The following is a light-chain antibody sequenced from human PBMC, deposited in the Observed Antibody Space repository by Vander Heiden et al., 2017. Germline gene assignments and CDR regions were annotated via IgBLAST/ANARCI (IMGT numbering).Light chain of an antibody. J-gene: IGLJ3*02. CDR3: LIWHTSAWV. CDR2: YNSDSDK. V-gene: IGLV5-45*03. CDR1: SDIIVGTYR. Sequence: QAVLTPPSSLSASPGASASLTCTLRSDIIVGTYRIYWYQQKPGSPPQYLLRYNSDSDKQQGSGVPSRFSGSKDASANAGILLISGLQSEDEADYYCLIWHTSAWVFGGGTKLTVL.